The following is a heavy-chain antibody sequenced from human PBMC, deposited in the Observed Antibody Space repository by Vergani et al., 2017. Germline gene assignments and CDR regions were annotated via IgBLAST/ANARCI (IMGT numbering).Heavy chain of an antibody. Sequence: EVQLVETGGGLIQPGGSLRLSCAASGFTVSSNYMNWVRQAPGKGLEWVSVIYSGGSTYYADSVKGRFTVSRDNSKNTLFLQMNSLRAEDTAVYYCARGITHSNSWPNYGMDVWGQGTTVTVSS. CDR1: GFTVSSNY. V-gene: IGHV3-53*02. D-gene: IGHD6-13*01. J-gene: IGHJ6*02. CDR2: IYSGGST. CDR3: ARGITHSNSWPNYGMDV.